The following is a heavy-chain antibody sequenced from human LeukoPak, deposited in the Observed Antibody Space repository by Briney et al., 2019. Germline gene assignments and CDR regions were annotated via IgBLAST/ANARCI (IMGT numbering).Heavy chain of an antibody. CDR2: ISTSGGTT. CDR1: GFTFCSYA. CDR3: AKGGRKRIPKIINGPKRPYYWDY. J-gene: IGHJ4*02. D-gene: IGHD3-22*01. Sequence: GGSLRLSCSASGFTFCSYAMSWVRQAPGKGLEWVSAISTSGGTTYYADSVKGRFTISRDNSKNTLYLQVNSLRAEDTAIYYCAKGGRKRIPKIINGPKRPYYWDYWGQGTLVTVSS. V-gene: IGHV3-23*01.